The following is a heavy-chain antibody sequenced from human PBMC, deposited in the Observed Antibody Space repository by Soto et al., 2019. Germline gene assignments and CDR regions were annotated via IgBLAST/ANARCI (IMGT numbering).Heavy chain of an antibody. CDR3: AHKGSGSRAIDY. CDR1: GFSLSTSGVG. CDR2: IYWDDSK. D-gene: IGHD3-10*01. J-gene: IGHJ4*02. V-gene: IGHV2-5*02. Sequence: QITLKESGPTLVKPTQTLTLTCTFSGFSLSTSGVGVGWIRQPPGKALEWLAVIYWDDSKTYSPSLKSRLTITKDTSRDQVVLTMPNMDPVDTATYYCAHKGSGSRAIDYWGQGALVTVSS.